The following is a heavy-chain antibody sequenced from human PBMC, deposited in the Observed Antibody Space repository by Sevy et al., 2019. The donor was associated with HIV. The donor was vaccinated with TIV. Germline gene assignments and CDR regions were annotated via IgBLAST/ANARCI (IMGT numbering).Heavy chain of an antibody. Sequence: GSLRLSCAASGFTFSTYAMIWVRQAPGKGLEWVSAISGSGGSTYYADSLEGRFTISRDNSKNTLYLQMNSLRAEDTAVYYCAKGDRTFYGMDVWGQGTTVTVSS. V-gene: IGHV3-23*01. CDR3: AKGDRTFYGMDV. J-gene: IGHJ6*02. CDR2: ISGSGGST. D-gene: IGHD2-15*01. CDR1: GFTFSTYA.